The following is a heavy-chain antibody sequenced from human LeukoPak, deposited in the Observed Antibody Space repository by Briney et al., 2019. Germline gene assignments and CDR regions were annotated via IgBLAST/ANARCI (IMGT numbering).Heavy chain of an antibody. V-gene: IGHV3-7*01. J-gene: IGHJ6*02. CDR1: GFTFSSYW. D-gene: IGHD6-13*01. Sequence: QAGGSLRLSCAASGFTFSSYWMIWVRQAPGKGLEWVANIEQDGSEKYYVDSVRGRFTISRDNAKNSLYLQMNSLRAEDTAVYDCARGLSIAAAGWGNYYYGTDVWGQGTTVTVSS. CDR3: ARGLSIAAAGWGNYYYGTDV. CDR2: IEQDGSEK.